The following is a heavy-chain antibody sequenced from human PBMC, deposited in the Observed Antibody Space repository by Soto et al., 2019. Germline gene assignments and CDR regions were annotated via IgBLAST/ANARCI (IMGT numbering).Heavy chain of an antibody. V-gene: IGHV3-9*01. Sequence: GGSLRLSCAASGFTFDDYAMHWVRQAPGKGLEWVSGISWNSGSIGYADSVKGRFTISRDNAKNSLYLQMNSLRAEATALYYCAEDLRWGIAVAGTSPDDAFDIWGQGTMVTVSS. CDR2: ISWNSGSI. J-gene: IGHJ3*02. D-gene: IGHD6-19*01. CDR1: GFTFDDYA. CDR3: AEDLRWGIAVAGTSPDDAFDI.